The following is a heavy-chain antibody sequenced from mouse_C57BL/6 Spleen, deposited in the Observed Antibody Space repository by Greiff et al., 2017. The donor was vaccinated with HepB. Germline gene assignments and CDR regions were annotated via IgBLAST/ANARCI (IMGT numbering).Heavy chain of an antibody. V-gene: IGHV1-18*01. CDR3: ARSSSSSYWYFDV. Sequence: VQLQQSGPELVKPGASVKIPCKASGYTFTDYNMDWVKQSHGKSLEWIGDINPNNGGTIYNQKFKGKATLTVDKSSSTAYMELRSLTSEDTAVYYGARSSSSSYWYFDVWGTGTTVTVSS. J-gene: IGHJ1*03. CDR1: GYTFTDYN. D-gene: IGHD1-1*01. CDR2: INPNNGGT.